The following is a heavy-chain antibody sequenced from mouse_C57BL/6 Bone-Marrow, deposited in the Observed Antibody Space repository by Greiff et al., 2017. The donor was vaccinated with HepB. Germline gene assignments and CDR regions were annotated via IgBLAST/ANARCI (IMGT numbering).Heavy chain of an antibody. V-gene: IGHV1-72*01. CDR3: ARSYGSAWYFDV. J-gene: IGHJ1*03. CDR1: GYTFTSYW. D-gene: IGHD1-1*01. Sequence: VHLVESGAELVKPGASVKLSCKASGYTFTSYWMHWVKQSPGRGLEWIGRIDPNSGGTKYNEKFKSKATLTVDKPSSTAYMQLSSLTSEDSAVYYCARSYGSAWYFDVWGTGTTVTVSS. CDR2: IDPNSGGT.